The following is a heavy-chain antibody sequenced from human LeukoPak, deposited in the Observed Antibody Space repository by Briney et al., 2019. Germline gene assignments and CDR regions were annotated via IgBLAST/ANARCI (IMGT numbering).Heavy chain of an antibody. D-gene: IGHD3-22*01. CDR2: ISYSGST. Sequence: SETLSLTCPVSRGSISRYYWSWIRQPPAQGLEWIGYISYSGSTKYNPSLKSRVTISVDTSKNQFSLKLSSVTAADTAVYYCTRDSYHYDSSGYYTTFDIWGQGTRVTVSS. J-gene: IGHJ3*02. CDR1: RGSISRYY. V-gene: IGHV4-59*01. CDR3: TRDSYHYDSSGYYTTFDI.